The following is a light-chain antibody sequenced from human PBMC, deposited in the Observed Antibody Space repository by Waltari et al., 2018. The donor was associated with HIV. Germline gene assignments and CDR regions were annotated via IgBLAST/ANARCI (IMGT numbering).Light chain of an antibody. CDR3: SSYTSSITWV. V-gene: IGLV2-18*02. CDR1: SSAVGGYNR. CDR2: EVT. J-gene: IGLJ3*02. Sequence: QSALTPPPSVSGSPGQSVTIPCTGTSSAVGGYNRVSWYPQPPGTAPKRIIYEVTNRPSGVPDRFSGSKSGNTASLTISGLQAEDEADYYCSSYTSSITWVFGGGTKLTVL.